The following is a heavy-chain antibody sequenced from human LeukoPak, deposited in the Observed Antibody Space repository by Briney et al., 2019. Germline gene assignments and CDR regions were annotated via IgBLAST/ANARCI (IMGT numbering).Heavy chain of an antibody. Sequence: SGPTLVNPTQTLTLTCTFSGFSLSTSGMRVSWIRQPPGKALESLARIDWDDDKFYSTSLKTRLTISKDTSKNQVVLTMTNMDPVDTATYYCARSPTKYCSGGSCYGAFDYWGQGTLVTVSS. CDR2: IDWDDDK. J-gene: IGHJ4*02. CDR3: ARSPTKYCSGGSCYGAFDY. V-gene: IGHV2-70*04. CDR1: GFSLSTSGMR. D-gene: IGHD2-15*01.